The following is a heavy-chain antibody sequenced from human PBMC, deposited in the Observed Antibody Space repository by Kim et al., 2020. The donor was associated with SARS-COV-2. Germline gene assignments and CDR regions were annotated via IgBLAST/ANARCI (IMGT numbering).Heavy chain of an antibody. Sequence: SVKVSCKASGGTFSSYAISWVRQAPGQGLEWMGGIIPIFGTANYAQKFQGRVTITADESTSTAYMELSSLRSEDTAVYYCARSLVVPAAIMGGGDWFDPWGREPWSPSPQ. V-gene: IGHV1-69*13. J-gene: IGHJ5*02. CDR2: IIPIFGTA. D-gene: IGHD2-2*02. CDR3: ARSLVVPAAIMGGGDWFDP. CDR1: GGTFSSYA.